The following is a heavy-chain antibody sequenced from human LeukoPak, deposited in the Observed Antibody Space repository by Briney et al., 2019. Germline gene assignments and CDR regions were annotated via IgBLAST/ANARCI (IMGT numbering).Heavy chain of an antibody. V-gene: IGHV1-8*01. CDR2: MNPNSGNT. CDR3: ARGGTAYYYGSGSSYFDY. J-gene: IGHJ4*02. D-gene: IGHD3-10*01. CDR1: GYTFTSYD. Sequence: APVKVSCKASGYTFTSYDINWVRQATGQGLEWMGWMNPNSGNTGYARKFQGRVTMTRNTSISTAYMELSSLRSEDTAVYYCARGGTAYYYGSGSSYFDYWGQGTLVTVSS.